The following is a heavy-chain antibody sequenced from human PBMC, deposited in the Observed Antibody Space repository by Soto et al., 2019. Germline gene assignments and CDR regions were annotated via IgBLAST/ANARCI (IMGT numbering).Heavy chain of an antibody. J-gene: IGHJ5*02. CDR2: ISYSGTT. Sequence: SETLSLTCPVSGDSLSSNTNYWSWLRQPPGEGLEWIGFISYSGTTSYSPSLKSRVAISLDTSKNQFSLSLSSVTATDTAVYYCARGRGYSYGLDPWGQGTLVTVSS. CDR1: GDSLSSNTNY. CDR3: ARGRGYSYGLDP. D-gene: IGHD5-18*01. V-gene: IGHV4-30-4*01.